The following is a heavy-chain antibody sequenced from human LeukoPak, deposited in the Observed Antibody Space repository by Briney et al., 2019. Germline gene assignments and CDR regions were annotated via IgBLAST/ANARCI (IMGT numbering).Heavy chain of an antibody. J-gene: IGHJ4*02. CDR2: IIPILGIA. D-gene: IGHD2-15*01. CDR1: GGTFSSYA. Sequence: GASVKVSCKASGGTFSSYAISWVRQAPGQGVEWMGRIIPILGIANYAQKFQGRVTITADKSTSTAYMELSSLRSEDTAVYYCARADRGYCSGGSCYPGDYWGQGTLVTVSS. CDR3: ARADRGYCSGGSCYPGDY. V-gene: IGHV1-69*04.